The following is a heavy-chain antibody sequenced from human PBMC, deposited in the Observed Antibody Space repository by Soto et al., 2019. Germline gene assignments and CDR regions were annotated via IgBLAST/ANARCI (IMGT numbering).Heavy chain of an antibody. D-gene: IGHD4-17*01. V-gene: IGHV4-59*01. Sequence: SETLSLTCTVSGGSISNCYWSWIRQPPGKRLEWIGYIYYSGSTNYNPSLRSRVTISVDTSKNQFSLNLSSVTAADTAAYFCARGVRSVTYFDSWGQGTLVTVSS. CDR3: ARGVRSVTYFDS. CDR2: IYYSGST. J-gene: IGHJ4*02. CDR1: GGSISNCY.